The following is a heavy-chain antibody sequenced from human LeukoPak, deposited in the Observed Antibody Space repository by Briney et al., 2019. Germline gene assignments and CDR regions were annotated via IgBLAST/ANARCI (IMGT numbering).Heavy chain of an antibody. J-gene: IGHJ3*02. CDR2: MNFNSCDT. Sequence: SVKVSCKPSGYTFSGFYMHWVRQAAGQGREWMGWMNFNSCDTKYEPQFQGRVTMTRDMSISTASMEVNRLTSDEKAVYYCARVEATVGFAFDIWGQGQMVTVSS. CDR1: GYTFSGFY. CDR3: ARVEATVGFAFDI. V-gene: IGHV1-2*02. D-gene: IGHD2-15*01.